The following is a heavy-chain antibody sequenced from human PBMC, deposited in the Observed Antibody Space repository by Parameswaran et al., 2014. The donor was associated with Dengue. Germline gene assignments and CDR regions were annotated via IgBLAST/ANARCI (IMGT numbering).Heavy chain of an antibody. CDR3: ARGKKYFDY. Sequence: RWIRQPPGKGLEWIGYIYYSGSTNYNPSLKSRVTISVDTSKNQFSLKLSSVTAADTAVYYCARGKKYFDYWGQGTLVTVSS. J-gene: IGHJ4*02. V-gene: IGHV4-59*01. CDR2: IYYSGST.